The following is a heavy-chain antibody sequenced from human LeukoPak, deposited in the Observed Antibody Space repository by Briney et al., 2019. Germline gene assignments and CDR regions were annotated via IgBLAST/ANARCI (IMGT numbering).Heavy chain of an antibody. CDR3: ARAGGYYYYYYGMDV. D-gene: IGHD2-8*02. V-gene: IGHV3-21*01. CDR1: GFIFSSYS. CDR2: ISSSSSYI. Sequence: GGSLRLSCAASGFIFSSYSMNWVRQAPGKGLEWVSSISSSSSYIYYADSVKGRFTISRDIAKNSLYLQMNSLRAEDTAVYYCARAGGYYYYYYGMDVWGQGTTVTVSS. J-gene: IGHJ6*02.